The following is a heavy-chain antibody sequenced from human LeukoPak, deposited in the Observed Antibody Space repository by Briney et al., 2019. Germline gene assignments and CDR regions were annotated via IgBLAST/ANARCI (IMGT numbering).Heavy chain of an antibody. J-gene: IGHJ4*02. V-gene: IGHV3-23*01. CDR3: ARAWVRYFDWFHPDY. D-gene: IGHD3-9*01. CDR1: GFTFTNYG. Sequence: QSGGSLRLSCAASGFTFTNYGMSWVRQAPGKGLEWVSDISGSGGTTYYADSVKGRFTISRDNSKNTLYLQMNSLRAEDTAVYYCARAWVRYFDWFHPDYWGQGTLVTVSS. CDR2: ISGSGGTT.